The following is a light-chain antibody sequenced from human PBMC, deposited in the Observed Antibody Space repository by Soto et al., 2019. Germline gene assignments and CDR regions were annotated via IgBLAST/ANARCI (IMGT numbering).Light chain of an antibody. Sequence: AIQMTQSPSSQSASVGDRVTITSRASQGIGNDLAWYQQKPGKAPKLLIYAASTLQSGVPSRFSGNGSGTDFTLTISSLQPGDLASYYCLQDFHFPLSFGGGTKVEIK. J-gene: IGKJ4*01. V-gene: IGKV1-6*02. CDR2: AAS. CDR3: LQDFHFPLS. CDR1: QGIGND.